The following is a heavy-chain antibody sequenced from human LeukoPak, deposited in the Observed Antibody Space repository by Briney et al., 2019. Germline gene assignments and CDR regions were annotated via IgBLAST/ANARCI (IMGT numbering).Heavy chain of an antibody. CDR3: AKDSHYGDNSESNFQH. CDR2: VSWNSGSI. J-gene: IGHJ1*01. CDR1: GFTFDDYA. Sequence: PGRSLRLSCAASGFTFDDYAMHWVRQAPGKGLEWVSGVSWNSGSIGYADSVKGRFTISRDNAKNSLYLQMNSLRAEDTALYYCAKDSHYGDNSESNFQHWGQGTLVTVSS. V-gene: IGHV3-9*01. D-gene: IGHD4-23*01.